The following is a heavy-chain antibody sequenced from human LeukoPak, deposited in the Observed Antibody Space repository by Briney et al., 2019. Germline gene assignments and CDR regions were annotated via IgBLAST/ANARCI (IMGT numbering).Heavy chain of an antibody. CDR2: INHSGST. CDR1: GGSFSGYY. V-gene: IGHV4-34*01. Sequence: SETLSLTCAVYGGSFSGYYWSWIRRPPGKGLEWIGEINHSGSTNYNPSLKSRVTISVDTSKNQFSLKLSSVTAADTAVYYCARGRLSNYYGSGKYSRLGGYFDYWGQGTLVTVSS. CDR3: ARGRLSNYYGSGKYSRLGGYFDY. J-gene: IGHJ4*02. D-gene: IGHD3-10*01.